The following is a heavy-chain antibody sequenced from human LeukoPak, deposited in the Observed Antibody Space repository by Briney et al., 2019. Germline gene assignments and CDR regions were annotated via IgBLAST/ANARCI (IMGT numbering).Heavy chain of an antibody. CDR1: XFTFSSYA. CDR2: XXXXGXXT. V-gene: IGHV3-23*01. J-gene: IGHJ4*02. Sequence: SXXASXFTFSSYAMSWVRQAPGKGLXXXXXXXXXGXXTYYADSGKGPFTISRDNSKNTLYLQMNRLRAEDTAVYYCAKGVDTRRRIGMRVVVTYYFDYWGQGTLVTVSS. D-gene: IGHD3-22*01. CDR3: AKGVDTRRRIGMRVVVTYYFDY.